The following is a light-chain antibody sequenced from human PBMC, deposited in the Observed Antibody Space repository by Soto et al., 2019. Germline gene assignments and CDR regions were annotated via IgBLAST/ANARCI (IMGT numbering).Light chain of an antibody. V-gene: IGLV2-14*01. CDR1: SSDVGGYNH. Sequence: QSVLTQPASVSGSPGQSITISYTGTSSDVGGYNHVAWYQQYPGKAPKLIIFEVSDRPSGISNRFSGSKSANTASLSISGLQAEDEADYYCSSYKRGATLVFGGGTKVTVL. J-gene: IGLJ2*01. CDR2: EVS. CDR3: SSYKRGATLV.